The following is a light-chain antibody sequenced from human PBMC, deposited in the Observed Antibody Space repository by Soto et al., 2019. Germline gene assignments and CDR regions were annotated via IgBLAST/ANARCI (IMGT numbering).Light chain of an antibody. CDR1: QNIWRL. V-gene: IGKV1-39*01. CDR2: DAS. CDR3: QQSYSTPT. Sequence: DIQMTQSPSSVSASVGDRVTITCRASQNIWRLLAWYQQKPGKAPELLIYDASSLQSGVPSRFSGSGSGTDFTLTISSLQPEDFATYYCQQSYSTPTFGQGTKVDIK. J-gene: IGKJ1*01.